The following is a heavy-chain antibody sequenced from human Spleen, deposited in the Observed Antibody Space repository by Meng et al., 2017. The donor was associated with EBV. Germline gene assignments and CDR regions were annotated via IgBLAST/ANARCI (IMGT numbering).Heavy chain of an antibody. CDR3: SRDLAGSDDY. CDR2: TNAYGTIT. Sequence: EVQLVESGVALVQPGGSLRLYCATSGFTLRRYWLHWVRQTPGKGLVWVSRTNAYGTITNYADSVKGRFTISRANAKNTLYLQLNSLRAEDTALYYCSRDLAGSDDYWGQGTLVTVSS. J-gene: IGHJ4*02. D-gene: IGHD1-14*01. CDR1: GFTLRRYW. V-gene: IGHV3-74*01.